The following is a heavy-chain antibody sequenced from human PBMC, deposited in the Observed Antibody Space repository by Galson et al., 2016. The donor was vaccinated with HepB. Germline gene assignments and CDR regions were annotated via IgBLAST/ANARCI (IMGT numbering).Heavy chain of an antibody. V-gene: IGHV3-53*01. Sequence: SLRLSCAGSGFNVSRNYLTWVRQAPGKGLEWVSLIYSGGDTYYADSVKGRFTLFRDNSKNTLFLQMNSLRAEDTAMYYCANQDYNSVAHYWGQGTLVTVSS. J-gene: IGHJ4*02. CDR3: ANQDYNSVAHY. D-gene: IGHD3-10*01. CDR2: IYSGGDT. CDR1: GFNVSRNY.